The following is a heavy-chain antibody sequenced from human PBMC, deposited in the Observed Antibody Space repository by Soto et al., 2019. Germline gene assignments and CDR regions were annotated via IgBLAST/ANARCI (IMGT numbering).Heavy chain of an antibody. CDR2: INQDGSER. V-gene: IGHV3-7*01. CDR1: DFTFSKYW. Sequence: EVQLVESGGGLVQPGGSLRLSCAACDFTFSKYWMTWVRQSPGKGLEWVANINQDGSERYYVDSVRGRFTISRDNAKNSLYLQMNSLRAEDTAVYYCVCGGNYFVYWGQGTLVTVSP. CDR3: VCGGNYFVY. D-gene: IGHD3-16*01. J-gene: IGHJ4*02.